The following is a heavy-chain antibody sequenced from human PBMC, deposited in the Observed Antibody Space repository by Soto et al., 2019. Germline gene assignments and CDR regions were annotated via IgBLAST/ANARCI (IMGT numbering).Heavy chain of an antibody. J-gene: IGHJ6*02. D-gene: IGHD2-21*02. CDR2: INHSGST. V-gene: IGHV4-34*01. CDR3: ARAYCGGDCYSVPKDYYGMDV. Sequence: SETLSLTCAVYGGSFSGYYWSWIRQPPGKGLEWIGEINHSGSTNYNPSLKSRVTISVDTSKNQFSLKLSSVTAADTAVYYSARAYCGGDCYSVPKDYYGMDVWGQGTTVTVSS. CDR1: GGSFSGYY.